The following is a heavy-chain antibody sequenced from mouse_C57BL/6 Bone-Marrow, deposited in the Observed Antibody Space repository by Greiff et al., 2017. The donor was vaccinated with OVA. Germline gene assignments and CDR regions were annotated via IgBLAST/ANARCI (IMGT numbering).Heavy chain of an antibody. CDR3: TAGDYWFAY. CDR2: IDPEDGDT. V-gene: IGHV14-1*01. Sequence: VQLQQSGAELVRPGASVKLSCTASGFNIKDYYMHWVKQRPEQGLEWIGRIDPEDGDTEYAPKFQGKATMTADTSSNTAYLQLSSLTAEDTAVYYCTAGDYWFAYWGQGTLVTVSA. J-gene: IGHJ3*01. CDR1: GFNIKDYY. D-gene: IGHD2-4*01.